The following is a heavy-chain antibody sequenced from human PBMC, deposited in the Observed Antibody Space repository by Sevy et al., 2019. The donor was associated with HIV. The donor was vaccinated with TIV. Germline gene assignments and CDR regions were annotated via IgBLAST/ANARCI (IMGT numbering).Heavy chain of an antibody. V-gene: IGHV1-69*13. CDR3: AGGPFGELGAKYFQH. D-gene: IGHD3-10*01. J-gene: IGHJ1*01. Sequence: ASVKVSCKASGGTFSSYAISWVRQAPGQGLEWMGRIIPIFGTANYAQKFQGRVTITADESTSTAYMELSSLRSEDTAVYYCAGGPFGELGAKYFQHWGQGTLVTVSS. CDR2: IIPIFGTA. CDR1: GGTFSSYA.